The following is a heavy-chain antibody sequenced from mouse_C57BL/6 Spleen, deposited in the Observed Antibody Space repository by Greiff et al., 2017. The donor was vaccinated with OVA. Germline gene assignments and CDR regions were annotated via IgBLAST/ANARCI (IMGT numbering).Heavy chain of an antibody. CDR1: GYAFSSSW. CDR2: IYPGDGDT. V-gene: IGHV1-82*01. D-gene: IGHD1-1*01. Sequence: QVQLQQSGPELVKPGASVKISCKASGYAFSSSWMNWVKQRPGKGLEWIGRIYPGDGDTNYNGKFKGKATLTADKSSSTAYMQLSSLTSEDSAVYFCAITTVTPFYYAMYYWGQGTSVTVSS. J-gene: IGHJ4*01. CDR3: AITTVTPFYYAMYY.